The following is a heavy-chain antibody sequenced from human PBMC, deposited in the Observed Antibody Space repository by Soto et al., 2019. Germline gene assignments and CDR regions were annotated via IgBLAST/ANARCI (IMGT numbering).Heavy chain of an antibody. CDR3: ASQGVDFWRVGHYYGLGV. CDR2: MNPHSGNT. V-gene: IGHV1-8*01. Sequence: QVQLVQSGAEVKKPGASVKVSCKASGYTFTNYDVNWVRQAAGQGLEWMGWMNPHSGNTDYARKFKARGARTRNTSIDTAYMELSSLTSEDTAVYYCASQGVDFWRVGHYYGLGVWGQGTAVTVAS. CDR1: GYTFTNYD. D-gene: IGHD3-3*01. J-gene: IGHJ6*02.